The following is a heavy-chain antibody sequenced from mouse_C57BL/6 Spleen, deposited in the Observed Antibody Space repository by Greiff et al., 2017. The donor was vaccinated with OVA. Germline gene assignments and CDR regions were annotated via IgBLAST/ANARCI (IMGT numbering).Heavy chain of an antibody. V-gene: IGHV5-4*01. J-gene: IGHJ3*01. CDR3: AREIYYDYDGGFAY. CDR1: GFTFSSYA. D-gene: IGHD2-4*01. CDR2: ISDGGSYT. Sequence: EVMLVESGGGLVKPGGSLKLSCAASGFTFSSYAMSWVRQTPEKRLEWVATISDGGSYTYYPDNVKGRFTISRDNAKNNLYLQMSHLKSEDTAMYYCAREIYYDYDGGFAYWGQGTLVTVSA.